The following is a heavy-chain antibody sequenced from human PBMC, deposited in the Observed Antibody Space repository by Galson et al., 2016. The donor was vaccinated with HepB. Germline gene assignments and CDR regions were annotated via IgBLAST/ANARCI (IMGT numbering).Heavy chain of an antibody. V-gene: IGHV3-48*04. CDR1: GFTFSDYS. Sequence: SLRLSCAASGFTFSDYSMNWVRQAPGKGLEWISYISSSSTTIYYADSVKGRFTVSRDNSKNTLYLQMKSLKIEDTALYYCAQHGDAGNSADYNGMNVWGQGTTVTVSS. J-gene: IGHJ6*02. CDR3: AQHGDAGNSADYNGMNV. CDR2: ISSSSTTI. D-gene: IGHD4-23*01.